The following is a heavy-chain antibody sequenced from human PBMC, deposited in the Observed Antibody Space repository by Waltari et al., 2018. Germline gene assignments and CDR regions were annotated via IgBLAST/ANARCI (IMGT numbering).Heavy chain of an antibody. Sequence: QVQLQESGPGLVKPSETLSLTCAVSGYSISSGSYWGWFRQPPGKGLEWIGSIYHSGSTNYNPSVKSRVTISVDTSKNQFSLKLSSVTAADTAVYYCARGYGDYGGWFDPWGQGTLVTVSS. CDR3: ARGYGDYGGWFDP. V-gene: IGHV4-38-2*01. CDR2: IYHSGST. D-gene: IGHD4-17*01. J-gene: IGHJ5*02. CDR1: GYSISSGSY.